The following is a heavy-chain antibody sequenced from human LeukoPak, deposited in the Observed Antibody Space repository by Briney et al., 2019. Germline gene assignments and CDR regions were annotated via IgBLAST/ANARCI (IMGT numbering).Heavy chain of an antibody. V-gene: IGHV3-11*01. CDR3: ARRVYYGSGTSQYYFDY. Sequence: GESLRLSCAASGFIFSDYYMTWIRHAPGKGLEWLSSISTTGTTTYYADSVKGRFTISRDNAKNSLYLQMNSLRAEDTAVYYCARRVYYGSGTSQYYFDYWGQGTLVTVSS. D-gene: IGHD3-10*01. CDR2: ISTTGTTT. CDR1: GFIFSDYY. J-gene: IGHJ4*02.